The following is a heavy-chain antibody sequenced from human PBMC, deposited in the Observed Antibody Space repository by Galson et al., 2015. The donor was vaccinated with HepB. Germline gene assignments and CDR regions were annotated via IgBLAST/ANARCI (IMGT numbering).Heavy chain of an antibody. Sequence: RQSAGEGLEWIGRIFISGITQYNPSLKSRLTMSVDTSKNQFSLNLTSVTAADTAVYYCARGSDYGGNFDFWGQGALVSVSS. CDR2: IFISGIT. V-gene: IGHV4-4*07. CDR3: ARGSDYGGNFDF. J-gene: IGHJ4*02. D-gene: IGHD4-23*01.